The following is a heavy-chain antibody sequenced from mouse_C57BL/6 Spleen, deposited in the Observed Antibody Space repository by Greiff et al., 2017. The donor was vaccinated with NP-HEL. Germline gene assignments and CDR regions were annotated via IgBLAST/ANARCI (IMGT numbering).Heavy chain of an antibody. V-gene: IGHV1-69*01. D-gene: IGHD1-1*01. J-gene: IGHJ2*01. CDR1: GYTFTSYW. CDR3: ARGGGSIFDY. CDR2: IDPSDSYT. Sequence: QVQLQQPGAELVMPGASVKLSCKASGYTFTSYWMHWVKQRPGQGLEWIGEIDPSDSYTNYNQKFKGKSTLTVDKSSSTAYMQLSSLTSEDSAVYYCARGGGSIFDYWGQGTTLTVSS.